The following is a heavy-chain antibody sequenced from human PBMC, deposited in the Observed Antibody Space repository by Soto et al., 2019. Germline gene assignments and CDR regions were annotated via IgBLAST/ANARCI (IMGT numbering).Heavy chain of an antibody. V-gene: IGHV4-4*02. CDR2: IYHSGST. Sequence: SETLSLTCAVSSGSISSSNWWSWVRQPPGKGLEWIGYIYHSGSTNYNPSLKSRFSISVDTSKNQFSLRVNSLTAAYTSVYYCAREAMIRGVPAWFDPWGQGLLVTVSS. J-gene: IGHJ5*02. D-gene: IGHD3-10*01. CDR1: SGSISSSNW. CDR3: AREAMIRGVPAWFDP.